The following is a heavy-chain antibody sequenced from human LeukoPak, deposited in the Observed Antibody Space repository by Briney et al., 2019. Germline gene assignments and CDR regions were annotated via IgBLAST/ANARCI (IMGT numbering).Heavy chain of an antibody. J-gene: IGHJ6*03. CDR1: GYTFTSYY. CDR2: INPSGGST. D-gene: IGHD4-17*01. Sequence: ASVKVSCKASGYTFTSYYMHWVRQAPGQGPEWMGIINPSGGSTSYAQKFQGRVTMTRDMSTSTVYMELSSLRSEDTAVYYCARDPSKTTVTTAGASYYMDVWGKGTTVTVSS. CDR3: ARDPSKTTVTTAGASYYMDV. V-gene: IGHV1-46*01.